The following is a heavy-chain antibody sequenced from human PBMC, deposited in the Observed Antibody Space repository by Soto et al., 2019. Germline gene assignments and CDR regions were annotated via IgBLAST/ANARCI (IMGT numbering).Heavy chain of an antibody. CDR2: ISSTTNYI. Sequence: GGSLRLSCAASGFTFTRYSMNWVRQAPGKGLEWVSSISSTTNYIYYADSMKGRFTISRDNAKNSVYLEMNSLSAEDTAVYYCARESEDLTSNFDYWGQGTLVTVS. CDR1: GFTFTRYS. V-gene: IGHV3-21*01. CDR3: ARESEDLTSNFDY. J-gene: IGHJ4*02.